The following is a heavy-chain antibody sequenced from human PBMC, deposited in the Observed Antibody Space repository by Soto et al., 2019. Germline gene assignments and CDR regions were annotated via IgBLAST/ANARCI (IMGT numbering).Heavy chain of an antibody. Sequence: GGSLRLSCAASGFTFSGYAMSWVRQAPGKGLEWVSAISGSGGSTYYADSVKGRFTISRDNSKNTLYLQMNSLRAEDTSVYYCAKEYCSSTSCYARDAFDIWGQGTMVTVSS. D-gene: IGHD2-2*01. CDR1: GFTFSGYA. CDR3: AKEYCSSTSCYARDAFDI. V-gene: IGHV3-23*01. J-gene: IGHJ3*02. CDR2: ISGSGGST.